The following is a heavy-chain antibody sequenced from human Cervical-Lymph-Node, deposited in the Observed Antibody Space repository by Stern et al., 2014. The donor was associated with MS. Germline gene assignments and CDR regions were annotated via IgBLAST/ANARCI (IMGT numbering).Heavy chain of an antibody. CDR2: IIPIFGAV. CDR3: ARDEIGQTTTHYYYYGMDV. Sequence: VQLVESGAEVKKPGSSVKVSCKASGGTFSSQAISWVRQAPGQGLGWLGGIIPIFGAVHYAQKFQGRVTITADESTSTVYMELRSLRSEDTAVYYCARDEIGQTTTHYYYYGMDVWGQGTTVTVSS. V-gene: IGHV1-69*01. J-gene: IGHJ6*02. CDR1: GGTFSSQA. D-gene: IGHD1-1*01.